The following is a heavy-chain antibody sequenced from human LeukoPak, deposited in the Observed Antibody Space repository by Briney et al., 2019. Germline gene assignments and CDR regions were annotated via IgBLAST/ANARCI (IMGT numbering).Heavy chain of an antibody. J-gene: IGHJ4*02. CDR3: ARTYGSGSLDY. Sequence: GGSLRLSCAASGFTFSNHNMDWVRQAPGKGLEWISYISGRGEAIFYADSVQGRFTISRDNAKNSIYLQMNGLTAEDTAVYYCARTYGSGSLDYGGQGTLVTVSS. CDR2: ISGRGEAI. CDR1: GFTFSNHN. D-gene: IGHD2-15*01. V-gene: IGHV3-48*01.